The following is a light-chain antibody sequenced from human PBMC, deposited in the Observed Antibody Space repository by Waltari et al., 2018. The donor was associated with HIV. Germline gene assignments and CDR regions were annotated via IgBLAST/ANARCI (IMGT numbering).Light chain of an antibody. Sequence: QSALTQPASVSGSPGQSITISCTGTSSDIGGYNYVSWYQQHPGKAPKPLIYEVNNRPSGVSNRFSGSNAGNAASLTISGLQAEDEADYYCSSYSSSDTLIFGGGTELTVL. CDR2: EVN. CDR3: SSYSSSDTLI. CDR1: SSDIGGYNY. V-gene: IGLV2-14*01. J-gene: IGLJ2*01.